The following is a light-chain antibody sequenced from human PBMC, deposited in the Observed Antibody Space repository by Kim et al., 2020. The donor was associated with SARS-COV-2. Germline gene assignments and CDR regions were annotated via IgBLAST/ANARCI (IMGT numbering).Light chain of an antibody. V-gene: IGLV6-57*02. CDR3: QAYDNNNQV. J-gene: IGLJ3*02. CDR1: SGSIASNS. Sequence: NSMLTQPHSVSESPGKTVTISCTGSSGSIASNSVHWYQQLPGSAPTPVIYDNNQRPSGVPDRFSGSIDSSSNSASLTIQGLEAEDEADYYCQAYDNNNQVFGGGTQLTVL. CDR2: DNN.